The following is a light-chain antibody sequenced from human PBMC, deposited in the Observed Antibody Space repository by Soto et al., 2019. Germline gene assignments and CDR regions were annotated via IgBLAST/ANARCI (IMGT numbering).Light chain of an antibody. CDR3: QQYNSYVLT. V-gene: IGKV1-5*03. J-gene: IGKJ3*01. CDR1: QSISSW. Sequence: DIQMTQSPSTLSASVGDRVTITCRASQSISSWLAWYQQKPGKAPKLLIYRASNLESGVPSRFSGSGSGTEFTLTISSLQPDDFATSYCQQYNSYVLTFGPGTKVEIK. CDR2: RAS.